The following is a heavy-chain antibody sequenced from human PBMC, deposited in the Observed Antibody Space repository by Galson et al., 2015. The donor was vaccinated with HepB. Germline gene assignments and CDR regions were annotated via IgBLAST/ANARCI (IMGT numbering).Heavy chain of an antibody. D-gene: IGHD2-2*01. J-gene: IGHJ4*02. CDR2: ISAYNGNT. CDR3: AGEGYCSSTSCYPEAFDY. Sequence: SVKVSCKASGYTFTSYGISWVRQAPGQGLEWMGWISAYNGNTNYAQKLQGRVTMTTDTSTSTAYMELRSLRSDDTAVYYCAGEGYCSSTSCYPEAFDYWGQGTLVTVSS. V-gene: IGHV1-18*01. CDR1: GYTFTSYG.